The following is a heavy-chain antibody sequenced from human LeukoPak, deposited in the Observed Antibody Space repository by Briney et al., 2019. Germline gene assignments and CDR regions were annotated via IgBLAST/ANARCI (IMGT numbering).Heavy chain of an antibody. CDR2: ISSSGSTI. Sequence: PGGSLRLSCAASGFTLSSYEMNWVRQAPGKGLEWVSYISSSGSTIYYADSVKGRFTISRDNAKNSLYLQMNSLRAEDTAVYYCARDRGSYYYYMDVWGKGTTVTVSS. V-gene: IGHV3-48*03. CDR3: ARDRGSYYYYMDV. CDR1: GFTLSSYE. D-gene: IGHD1-26*01. J-gene: IGHJ6*03.